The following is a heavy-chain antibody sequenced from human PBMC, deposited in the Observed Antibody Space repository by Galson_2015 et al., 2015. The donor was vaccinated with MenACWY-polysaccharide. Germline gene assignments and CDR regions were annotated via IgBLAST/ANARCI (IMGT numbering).Heavy chain of an antibody. V-gene: IGHV3-33*01. D-gene: IGHD4-11*01. Sequence: SLRLSCAASGLRFSGSAMHWVRQAPGKGLEWVAAIREGGARTQYADSVRGRFTISRDNSRNTLYLEMNSLRVEDTAGYYCAREGSKIVFHAFDTWGQGTMVTVSS. CDR1: GLRFSGSA. J-gene: IGHJ3*02. CDR3: AREGSKIVFHAFDT. CDR2: IREGGART.